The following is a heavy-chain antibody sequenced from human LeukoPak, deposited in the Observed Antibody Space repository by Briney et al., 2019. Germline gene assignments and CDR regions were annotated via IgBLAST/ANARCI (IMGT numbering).Heavy chain of an antibody. CDR1: GFTFTRAW. CDR3: TADLSHGRGPSCDY. Sequence: GGSLRLSCTVTGFTFTRAWMNWVRQAPGEGLEWVARIKTDTDGGPTEYAAPVKGRFSISRDDSENTLYLQMNSLKTEDTAVYYCTADLSHGRGPSCDYWGQGTLVTVSS. J-gene: IGHJ4*02. D-gene: IGHD2/OR15-2a*01. CDR2: IKTDTDGGPT. V-gene: IGHV3-15*01.